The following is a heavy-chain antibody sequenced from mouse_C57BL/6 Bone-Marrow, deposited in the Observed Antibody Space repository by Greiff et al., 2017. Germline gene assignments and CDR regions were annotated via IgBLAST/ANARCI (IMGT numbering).Heavy chain of an antibody. D-gene: IGHD1-1*02. V-gene: IGHV1-42*01. CDR3: AVLFLAARVFDG. CDR1: GYSFTGYY. J-gene: IGHJ2*01. CDR2: INPSTGGT. Sequence: EVQLQESGPELVKPGASVQISCKASGYSFTGYYMNWVKQSPEKSLEWIGEINPSTGGTTSNQKFNAKATLTVYKSSSTAYMQLKGLTSEDSAVYYCAVLFLAARVFDGGGQGTTLTVSS.